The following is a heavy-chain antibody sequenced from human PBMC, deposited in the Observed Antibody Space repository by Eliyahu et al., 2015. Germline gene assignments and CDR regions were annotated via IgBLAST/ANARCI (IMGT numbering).Heavy chain of an antibody. CDR2: INNSGST. Sequence: QVQLQQWGAGLLKPSEXLSLTCAVYGGSFXGYSWSWIRQPPGKGLEWIGEINNSGSTKYNPPLKSRLTISVDTSKNQVSLKLRSVTAADTAVYYCARVGYYYDSSGYHRTPFDYWGQGTLVTVSS. CDR1: GGSFXGYS. CDR3: ARVGYYYDSSGYHRTPFDY. V-gene: IGHV4-34*01. D-gene: IGHD3-22*01. J-gene: IGHJ4*02.